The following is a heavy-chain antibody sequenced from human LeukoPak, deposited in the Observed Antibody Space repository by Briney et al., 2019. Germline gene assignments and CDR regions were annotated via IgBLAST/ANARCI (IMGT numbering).Heavy chain of an antibody. CDR1: GFTFSSYW. D-gene: IGHD3-9*01. J-gene: IGHJ3*02. CDR2: IKQDGSEK. V-gene: IGHV3-7*01. CDR3: ARDRIDSAGCYNWGGNDAFDI. Sequence: GGSLRLSCAASGFTFSSYWMSWVRQAPGKGLEWVANIKQDGSEKYYVDSVKGRFTISRDNAKNSLYLQMNSLRAGDTAVYYCARDRIDSAGCYNWGGNDAFDIWGQGTMVTVSS.